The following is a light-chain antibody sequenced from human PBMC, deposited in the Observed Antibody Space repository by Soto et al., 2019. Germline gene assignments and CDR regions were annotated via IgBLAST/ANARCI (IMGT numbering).Light chain of an antibody. V-gene: IGKV3-15*01. Sequence: EIVMTQSPATLSLSPGEDFTLSFMASQSVPSRIAWYQQKPGQAPSLLIYGASTRATGVPDRFSGTGSGTEFTLTISSLKSEDYAVYYCQQYKSWPPITFGQGTRLEIK. CDR3: QQYKSWPPIT. CDR1: QSVPSR. CDR2: GAS. J-gene: IGKJ5*01.